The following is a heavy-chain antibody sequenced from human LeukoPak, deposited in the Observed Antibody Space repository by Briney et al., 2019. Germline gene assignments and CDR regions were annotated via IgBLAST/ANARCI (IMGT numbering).Heavy chain of an antibody. Sequence: SETLSLTCAVSGGSISSTSYYWAWIRQPPGKGLEWIGTIYYSGSTYHNPSLKSRVTMSVDTSRNQFSLKLSSVDAADTAVYYCAKAGVRYFDSSGLYAFDFWGRGTTVTVSS. CDR1: GGSISSTSYY. V-gene: IGHV4-39*01. CDR2: IYYSGST. J-gene: IGHJ3*01. CDR3: AKAGVRYFDSSGLYAFDF. D-gene: IGHD3-22*01.